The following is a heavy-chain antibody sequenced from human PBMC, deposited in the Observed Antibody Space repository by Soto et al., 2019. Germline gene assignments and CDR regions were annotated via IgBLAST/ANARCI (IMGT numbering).Heavy chain of an antibody. J-gene: IGHJ6*02. D-gene: IGHD3-3*01. CDR2: INSRGTYT. CDR1: GFKFPDYH. V-gene: IGHV3-11*06. CDR3: ACVAPTIFGAQFHQNLVDV. Sequence: QVQLVQSGGGLVEPGGSLRLSCAASGFKFPDYHMTWIRQAQGKGLEWISYINSRGTYTTYADSARGRFTVSRDNAKNSLYLQMDSLTGEDTAVYYCACVAPTIFGAQFHQNLVDVWGQGNMVTVAS.